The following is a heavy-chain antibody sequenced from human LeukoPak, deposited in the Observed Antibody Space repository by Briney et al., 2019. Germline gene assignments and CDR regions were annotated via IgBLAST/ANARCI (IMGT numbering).Heavy chain of an antibody. J-gene: IGHJ6*03. V-gene: IGHV1-8*01. Sequence: GASVKVSCKASGYTFTSYDINWVRQATGQGLEWMGWMNPNSGNTGYAQKLQGRVTMTRNTSISTAYMELSSLRSEDTAVYYCARARRVVYSVAARYYYMDVWGKGTTVTVSS. CDR1: GYTFTSYD. CDR2: MNPNSGNT. CDR3: ARARRVVYSVAARYYYMDV. D-gene: IGHD5/OR15-5a*01.